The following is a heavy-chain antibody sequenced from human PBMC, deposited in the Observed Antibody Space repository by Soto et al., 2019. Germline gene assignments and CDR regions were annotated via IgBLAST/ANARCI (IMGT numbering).Heavy chain of an antibody. D-gene: IGHD1-7*01. Sequence: GGSLRLSCAASGFTFSGSAMHWVRQASGKGLEWVGRIRSKANSYATAYAASVKGRFTISRDDSKNTAYLQMNSLKTEDTAVYYCTRHRLELRGYYYYYGMDVWGQGTTVTVS. CDR1: GFTFSGSA. V-gene: IGHV3-73*01. CDR2: IRSKANSYAT. CDR3: TRHRLELRGYYYYYGMDV. J-gene: IGHJ6*02.